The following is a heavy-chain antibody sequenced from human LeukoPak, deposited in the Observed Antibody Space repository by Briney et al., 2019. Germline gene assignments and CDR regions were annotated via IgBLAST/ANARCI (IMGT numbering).Heavy chain of an antibody. CDR1: GFTFSTYS. CDR3: ARGPTAMIL. Sequence: GSLRLSCAASGFTFSTYSMNWVRQTPGKGLEWVSSISSSSTYIYYADSVKGRFTISRDNAKNSLYLQMNSLRVEDTAVYYCARGPTAMILWGQGTLVTVSS. V-gene: IGHV3-21*01. J-gene: IGHJ4*02. D-gene: IGHD5-18*01. CDR2: ISSSSTYI.